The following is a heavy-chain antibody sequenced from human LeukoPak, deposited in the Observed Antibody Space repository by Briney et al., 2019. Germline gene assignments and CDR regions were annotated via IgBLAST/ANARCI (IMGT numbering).Heavy chain of an antibody. V-gene: IGHV4-39*01. CDR3: ARRASSSWYVPPEFSFDY. CDR2: IYYSGST. CDR1: AGSISSSSYY. Sequence: SETLSLTCTVSAGSISSSSYYSGWIRQPPGKGLEWIGSIYYSGSTYYNASLKSRVTISVDKSKIQFSLTLSSAAAAATAVYYCARRASSSWYVPPEFSFDYWGQGTLVTVSS. J-gene: IGHJ4*02. D-gene: IGHD6-13*01.